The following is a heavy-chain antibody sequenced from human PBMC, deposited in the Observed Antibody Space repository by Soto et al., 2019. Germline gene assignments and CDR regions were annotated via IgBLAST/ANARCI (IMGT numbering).Heavy chain of an antibody. J-gene: IGHJ6*02. CDR1: GGSISSSSYY. CDR2: ISGSGGST. Sequence: LQLQESGPGLVKPSETLSLTCTVSGGSISSSSYYWGWIRQPPGKGLEWVSAISGSGGSTYYADSVKGRFTISRDNSKNTLYLQMNSLRAEDTAVYYCAKEAKYYYGMDVWGQGTTVTVSS. V-gene: IGHV3-23*01. CDR3: AKEAKYYYGMDV.